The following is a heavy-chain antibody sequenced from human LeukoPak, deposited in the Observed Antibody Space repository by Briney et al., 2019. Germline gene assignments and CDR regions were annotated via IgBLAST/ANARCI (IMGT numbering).Heavy chain of an antibody. Sequence: GRSLRLSCAASGFTFSSYGMHWVRQAPGKGLEWVAVISYDGSNKYYAGSVKGRFTISRDNSKNTLYLQMNSLRAEDTAVYYCAKGGPYDMIVVVITTSIDYWGQGTLVTVSS. D-gene: IGHD3-22*01. CDR1: GFTFSSYG. CDR3: AKGGPYDMIVVVITTSIDY. J-gene: IGHJ4*02. V-gene: IGHV3-30*18. CDR2: ISYDGSNK.